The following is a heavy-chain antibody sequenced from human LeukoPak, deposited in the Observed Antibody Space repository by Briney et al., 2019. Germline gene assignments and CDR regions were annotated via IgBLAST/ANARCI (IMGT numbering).Heavy chain of an antibody. Sequence: GGSLRLSCAASGFTFSSFPMYWVRQAPGKGLEWVALISNDGSNKYYADSVKGRFTISRDKIKNTLYLQVNSLRPEDTAVFYCARARIAVAASRGYYFDYWGQGTLVTVSS. CDR1: GFTFSSFP. J-gene: IGHJ4*02. V-gene: IGHV3-30*04. D-gene: IGHD6-19*01. CDR2: ISNDGSNK. CDR3: ARARIAVAASRGYYFDY.